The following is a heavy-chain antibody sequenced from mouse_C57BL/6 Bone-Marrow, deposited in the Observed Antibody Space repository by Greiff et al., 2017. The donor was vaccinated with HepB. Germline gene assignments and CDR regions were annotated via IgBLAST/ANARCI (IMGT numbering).Heavy chain of an antibody. CDR2: IYPGDGDT. Sequence: QVQLQQSGPELVKPGASVKISCKASGYAFSSSWMNWVKQRPGKGLEWIGRIYPGDGDTNYNGKFKGKATLTADKSSSTAYMQLSSLTSEDSAVYFCARRGLRGLWGQGTTLTVSS. J-gene: IGHJ2*01. CDR3: ARRGLRGL. CDR1: GYAFSSSW. V-gene: IGHV1-82*01. D-gene: IGHD2-4*01.